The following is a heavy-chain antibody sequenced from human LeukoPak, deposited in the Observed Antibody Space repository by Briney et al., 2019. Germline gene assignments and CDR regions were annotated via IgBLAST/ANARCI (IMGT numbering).Heavy chain of an antibody. V-gene: IGHV3-20*04. CDR3: ARDRFDRGHGAFDI. J-gene: IGHJ3*02. CDR1: GFTFDDYG. D-gene: IGHD3-9*01. CDR2: TNWNGGRT. Sequence: GGSLRLSCAASGFTFDDYGMTWVRQVPGKGLEWVSGTNWNGGRTIYADSMKGRFTISRDNAKNSLYLQMNSLRAEDTALYYCARDRFDRGHGAFDIWGQGTMVTVSS.